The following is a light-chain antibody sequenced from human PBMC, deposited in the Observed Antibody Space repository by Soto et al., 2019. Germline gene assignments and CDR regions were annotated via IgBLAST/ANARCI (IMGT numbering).Light chain of an antibody. J-gene: IGKJ1*01. CDR1: QSVSSN. V-gene: IGKV3-15*01. CDR3: QQYNNWPRT. Sequence: EIVMTQSPATLSVYPGQRATLSCRASQSVSSNLAWYQQKPGQAPRLLIYGASARATGIPVRFSGSGSGTEFTLTISSLQSEDFEVYYCQQYNNWPRTFGQVTKV. CDR2: GAS.